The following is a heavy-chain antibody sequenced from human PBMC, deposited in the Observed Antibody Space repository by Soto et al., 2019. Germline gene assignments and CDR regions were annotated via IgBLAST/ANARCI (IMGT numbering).Heavy chain of an antibody. CDR2: ISFDGDK. V-gene: IGHV3-30*03. Sequence: QVKLVESGGGVVQPGTSLRLSCTASGFDFSNSCIQWVRQTPGKGLEWVALISFDGDKYYVDSVKGRFTISRDNPTNTVYLQMNRLRPEDTGVYSCARDYARGWCQFWGQGTLVTVSS. CDR3: ARDYARGWCQF. CDR1: GFDFSNSC. D-gene: IGHD2-8*02. J-gene: IGHJ4*02.